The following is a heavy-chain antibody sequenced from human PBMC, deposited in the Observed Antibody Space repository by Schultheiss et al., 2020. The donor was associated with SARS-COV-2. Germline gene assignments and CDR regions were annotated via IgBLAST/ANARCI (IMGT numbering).Heavy chain of an antibody. CDR1: GGTFSSYA. D-gene: IGHD3-3*01. CDR2: IIPIFGTA. J-gene: IGHJ6*02. Sequence: SVKVSCKASGGTFSSYAIGWVRQAPGQGLEWMGGIIPIFGTANYAQKFQGRVTITADESTSTAYMELSSLRSEDTAVYYCARGAQSGYYTTNYYYYYGMDVWGQGNTVTVSS. V-gene: IGHV1-69*13. CDR3: ARGAQSGYYTTNYYYYYGMDV.